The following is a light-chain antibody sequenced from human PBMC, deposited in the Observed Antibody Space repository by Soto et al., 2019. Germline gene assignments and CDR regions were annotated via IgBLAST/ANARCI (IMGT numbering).Light chain of an antibody. V-gene: IGKV3D-15*01. Sequence: EVVLTQSPDALSLSPEERATLSCWASHSVTTHVAWFQQRPGQTPRLLIYDASTRAPGIPARFSGSGSGTEFTLTISSLQSEDFAVYYCQQYNNWPPITFGQGTRLE. CDR1: HSVTTH. J-gene: IGKJ5*01. CDR2: DAS. CDR3: QQYNNWPPIT.